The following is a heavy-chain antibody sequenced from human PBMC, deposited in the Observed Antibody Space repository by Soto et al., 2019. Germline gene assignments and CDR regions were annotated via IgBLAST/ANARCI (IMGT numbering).Heavy chain of an antibody. Sequence: ASVKVSCKASGYTFTSYGISWVRQAPGQGLEWMGWISAYNGNTYYAQKLQGRVTMTTDTSTSTAYMELRSLRSDDTAVYYCARLLGYYDSSGSHPSYFDYWGQGTLVTVSS. CDR2: ISAYNGNT. CDR1: GYTFTSYG. CDR3: ARLLGYYDSSGSHPSYFDY. D-gene: IGHD3-22*01. J-gene: IGHJ4*02. V-gene: IGHV1-18*01.